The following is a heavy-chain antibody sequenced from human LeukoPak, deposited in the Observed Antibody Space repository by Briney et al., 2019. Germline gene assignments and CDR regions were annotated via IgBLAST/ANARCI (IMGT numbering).Heavy chain of an antibody. Sequence: GGSLRLSCAASGFSFSNNWMSWVRQAPGKGLEWVANIKQDGSEKYYVDSVKGRFTISRGNAKNSLYLQMDSLRADDTAVYYCARALGRLQPYYYHYGLDVWGQGTTVTVSS. CDR1: GFSFSNNW. CDR3: ARALGRLQPYYYHYGLDV. J-gene: IGHJ6*02. CDR2: IKQDGSEK. D-gene: IGHD5-24*01. V-gene: IGHV3-7*01.